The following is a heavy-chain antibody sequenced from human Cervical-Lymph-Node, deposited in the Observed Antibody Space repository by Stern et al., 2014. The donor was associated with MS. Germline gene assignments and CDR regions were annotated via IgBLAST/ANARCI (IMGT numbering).Heavy chain of an antibody. V-gene: IGHV1-69*01. CDR3: ARSSETSDRWYSLGYDL. CDR1: GGTFSKFP. D-gene: IGHD6-13*01. J-gene: IGHJ5*02. CDR2: VFPVFGTP. Sequence: VQLVQSGAEVTKPGSSVKVSCKASGGTFSKFPSSWVRQAPGQGLEWMGGVFPVFGTPTYAQKFRGRVTITASVSTSTVYMELSSLRSDDTAVDYCARSSETSDRWYSLGYDLWGQGTLVTVSS.